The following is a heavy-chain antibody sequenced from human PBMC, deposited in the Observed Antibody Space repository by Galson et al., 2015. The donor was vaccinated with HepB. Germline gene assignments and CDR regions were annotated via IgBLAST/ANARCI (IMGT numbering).Heavy chain of an antibody. CDR1: GYSFPNHW. CDR3: ARDKIPAAAQPTSADY. CDR2: IFPGDSDT. D-gene: IGHD6-25*01. Sequence: QCGAEVKKPGESLKISCQGSGYSFPNHWIAWVRQMPGKGLEWMGVIFPGDSDTRYSPSYQGQITISADKSIRTAYLQWNSLRTTDTATYYCARDKIPAAAQPTSADYWGQGTQVIVSP. V-gene: IGHV5-51*01. J-gene: IGHJ4*02.